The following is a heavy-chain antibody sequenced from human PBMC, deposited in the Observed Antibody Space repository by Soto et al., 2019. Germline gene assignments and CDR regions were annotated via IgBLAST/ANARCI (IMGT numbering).Heavy chain of an antibody. Sequence: GGSLRLSCAASGFTFGSYSMNWVRQAPGKGLEWVSYISTSSSTIYNADSVKGRFTISRDNAKNSLYLQMNSLRAEDTAVYYCAAAIDDYYFYMDVWGKGTTVTVSS. CDR1: GFTFGSYS. J-gene: IGHJ6*03. CDR2: ISTSSSTI. V-gene: IGHV3-48*01. D-gene: IGHD2-2*01. CDR3: AAAIDDYYFYMDV.